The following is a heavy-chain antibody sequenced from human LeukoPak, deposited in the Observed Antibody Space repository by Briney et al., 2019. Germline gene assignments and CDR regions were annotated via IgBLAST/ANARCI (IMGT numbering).Heavy chain of an antibody. D-gene: IGHD4-17*01. Sequence: GGSLRLSCAASGFTFSSYAMSWVRQAPGKGLEWVSAISGSGGSTYYADSVKGRFTISRDNSKNTLYLQMGSLRAEDMAVYYCTRGGTVNPCDYWGQGTLVTVSS. CDR2: ISGSGGST. CDR3: TRGGTVNPCDY. CDR1: GFTFSSYA. J-gene: IGHJ4*02. V-gene: IGHV3-23*01.